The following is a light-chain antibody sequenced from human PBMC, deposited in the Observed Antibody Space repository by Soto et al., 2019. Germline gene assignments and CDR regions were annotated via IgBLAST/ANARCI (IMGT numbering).Light chain of an antibody. Sequence: QPVLTQSPSASGTPGQRVTISCSGSSSNIGSSGVNWYQQLPGTAPKLLIYQNNQRPSGVPDRFSGSKSGTSASLAISGLRSEDEADYYCAGWDDSLSGWVFGGGTKLTVL. CDR3: AGWDDSLSGWV. CDR2: QNN. CDR1: SSNIGSSG. V-gene: IGLV1-47*01. J-gene: IGLJ3*02.